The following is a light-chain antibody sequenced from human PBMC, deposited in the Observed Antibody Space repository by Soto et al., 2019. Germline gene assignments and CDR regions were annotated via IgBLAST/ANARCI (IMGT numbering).Light chain of an antibody. CDR3: QSYDSKLRGVV. V-gene: IGLV1-40*01. J-gene: IGLJ2*01. Sequence: QSVLTQPPSVSAAPGQRVTISCTGSSSNIGAGFDVHWYQQFPGTAPKLLIFGNNNRPSGVPDRFSGSKSGTSASLAIAGLQAEDEADYYFQSYDSKLRGVVFGGGTKVTVL. CDR1: SSNIGAGFD. CDR2: GNN.